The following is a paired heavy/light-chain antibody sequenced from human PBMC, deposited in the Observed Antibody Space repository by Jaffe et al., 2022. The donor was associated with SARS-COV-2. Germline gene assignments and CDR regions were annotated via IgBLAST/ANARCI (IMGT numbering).Heavy chain of an antibody. Sequence: QVQLQQSGPGLVKPSQTLSLTCAISGDSVSSNSAAWNWIRQSPSRGLEWLGRTYYRSEWRNDYAVSVESRMTINADTSKNQFSLQLNSVTPEDTAVYYCARGGTTSGIEFDCWGQGTLVTVSS. D-gene: IGHD2-21*01. V-gene: IGHV6-1*01. CDR2: TYYRSEWRN. CDR3: ARGGTTSGIEFDC. J-gene: IGHJ4*02. CDR1: GDSVSSNSAA.
Light chain of an antibody. V-gene: IGLV8-61*01. CDR1: SDSVSTSHY. CDR3: VLHLGGGLWV. Sequence: QTVVTQEPSFSVSPGGTVTLTCGLNSDSVSTSHYPSWYQQTPGQAPRPLIHSTNTRSFGVPDRFSGSILGNKAALTITGAQADDESDYYCVLHLGGGLWVFGGGTKLTVL. J-gene: IGLJ3*02. CDR2: STN.